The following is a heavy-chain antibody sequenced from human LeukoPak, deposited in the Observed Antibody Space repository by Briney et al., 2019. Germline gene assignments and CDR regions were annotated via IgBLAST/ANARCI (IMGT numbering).Heavy chain of an antibody. CDR3: ARPGYSYGRYFDY. Sequence: PGGSLRLSCAASGFTFSSYWMHWVRQAPGKGLVWVSRINSDGSSTSYADSVKGRFTISRDNAKNTLYLQTNSLRAEDTAVYYCARPGYSYGRYFDYWGQGTLVTVSS. D-gene: IGHD5-18*01. CDR2: INSDGSST. J-gene: IGHJ4*02. V-gene: IGHV3-74*01. CDR1: GFTFSSYW.